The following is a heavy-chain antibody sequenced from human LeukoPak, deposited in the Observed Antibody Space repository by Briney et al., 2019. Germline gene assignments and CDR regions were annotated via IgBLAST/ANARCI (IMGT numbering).Heavy chain of an antibody. D-gene: IGHD3-10*01. Sequence: GGSLRLSCAASGFTFSTYSMNWVRQAPGKGLELVSTITSSSAYIYYADSVKGRFTISRDKAKNSLYLQMNSLRAEDTAVYYCARDLFGSGSFYGFWGQGTLVTVSS. CDR2: ITSSSAYI. CDR1: GFTFSTYS. V-gene: IGHV3-21*06. J-gene: IGHJ4*02. CDR3: ARDLFGSGSFYGF.